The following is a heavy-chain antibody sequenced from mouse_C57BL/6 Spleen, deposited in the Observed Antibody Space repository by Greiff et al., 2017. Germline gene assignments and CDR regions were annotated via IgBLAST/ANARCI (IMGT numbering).Heavy chain of an antibody. CDR2: IYPGDGDT. D-gene: IGHD2-3*01. Sequence: VQLQQSGASVKISCKASGYAFSSYWMNWVKQRPGKGLEWIGQIYPGDGDTNYNGKFKGKGTLTADKSSSTAYMQLSSLTSEDSAVYFCAYGYYGYWGQGTTLTVSS. CDR1: GYAFSSYW. V-gene: IGHV1-80*01. CDR3: AYGYYGY. J-gene: IGHJ2*01.